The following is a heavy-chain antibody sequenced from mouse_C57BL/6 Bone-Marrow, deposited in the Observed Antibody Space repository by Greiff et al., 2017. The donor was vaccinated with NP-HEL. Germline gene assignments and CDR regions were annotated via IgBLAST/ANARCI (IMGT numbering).Heavy chain of an antibody. J-gene: IGHJ4*01. CDR1: GYAFSSSW. D-gene: IGHD1-1*01. CDR2: IYPGDGDT. Sequence: VQLQQSGPELVKPGASVKISCKASGYAFSSSWMNWVKQRPGKGLEWIGRIYPGDGDTNYNGKFKGKATLTADKSSSTAYMQLSSLTSEDSAVYCCGGTTVRGDYWGQGTSVTVSS. V-gene: IGHV1-82*01. CDR3: GGTTVRGDY.